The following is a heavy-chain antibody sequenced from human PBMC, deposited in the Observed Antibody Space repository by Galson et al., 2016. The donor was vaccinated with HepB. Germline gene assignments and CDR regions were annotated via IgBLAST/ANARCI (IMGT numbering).Heavy chain of an antibody. CDR1: GGSISSSSYY. CDR3: TSRYYYDKRWFDP. V-gene: IGHV4-39*01. D-gene: IGHD3-22*01. CDR2: IYYSGST. Sequence: ETLSLTCTVSGGSISSSSYYWGWSRQPPGKGLEWIGSIYYSGSTYYNPSLKSRVTISVDTSKNQFSLKLSSVTAADTAVYYCTSRYYYDKRWFDPWGQGILVTVSS. J-gene: IGHJ5*02.